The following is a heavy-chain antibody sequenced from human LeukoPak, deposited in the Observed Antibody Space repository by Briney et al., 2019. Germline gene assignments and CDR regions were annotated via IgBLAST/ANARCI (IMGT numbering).Heavy chain of an antibody. CDR3: ARILSSSWYEYFHH. J-gene: IGHJ1*01. Sequence: GASVKVSCKASGGTFSNYAISWVRQAPGQGLEWMGAIIPIFGTANYAQKFQGRVTITADVSTSTAYMELSSLRSEDTAVYYCARILSSSWYEYFHHWGQGTLVTVSS. CDR1: GGTFSNYA. V-gene: IGHV1-69*13. CDR2: IIPIFGTA. D-gene: IGHD6-13*01.